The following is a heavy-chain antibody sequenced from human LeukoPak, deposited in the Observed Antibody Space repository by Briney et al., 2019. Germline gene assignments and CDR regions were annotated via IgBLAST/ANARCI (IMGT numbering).Heavy chain of an antibody. J-gene: IGHJ3*02. V-gene: IGHV3-21*01. D-gene: IGHD6-19*01. CDR3: ARTRLGEWLVGNAFDI. CDR1: GFTSDDHG. CDR2: ISGSSSYI. Sequence: GGSLRLSCAASGFTSDDHGMSWVRQAPGKGLEWVSSISGSSSYIYYADSVKGRFTISRHNAKNSLYLQMSSLRAEDTAVYYCARTRLGEWLVGNAFDIWGQGTMVTVSS.